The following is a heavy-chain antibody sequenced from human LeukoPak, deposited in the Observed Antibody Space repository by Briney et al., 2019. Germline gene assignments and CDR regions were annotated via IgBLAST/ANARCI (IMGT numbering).Heavy chain of an antibody. CDR2: ISWNSGSI. CDR1: GFTFDDYA. CDR3: AKDMRGVGYSQPLDAFDI. D-gene: IGHD6-13*01. J-gene: IGHJ3*02. Sequence: SGGSLRLSCAASGFTFDDYAMHWVRQAPGKGLEWVSGISWNSGSIGCADSVKGRFTISRDNAKNSLYLQMNSLRAEDTALYYCAKDMRGVGYSQPLDAFDIWGQGTMVTVSS. V-gene: IGHV3-9*01.